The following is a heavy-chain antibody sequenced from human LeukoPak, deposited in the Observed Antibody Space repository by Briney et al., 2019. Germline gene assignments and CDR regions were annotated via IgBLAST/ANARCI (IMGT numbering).Heavy chain of an antibody. D-gene: IGHD2-2*01. V-gene: IGHV3-7*01. J-gene: IGHJ4*02. CDR3: VRDGPAFLDFDY. CDR1: GFSFNGDW. CDR2: IKPDGSQK. Sequence: GGSLRLSCVASGFSFNGDWMNWVRQAPGKGLEWVANIKPDGSQKYYVDSVKGRFTISRDSAEKSLFLQMNSLRAEDTAVYYCVRDGPAFLDFDYWGQGTLVTVSS.